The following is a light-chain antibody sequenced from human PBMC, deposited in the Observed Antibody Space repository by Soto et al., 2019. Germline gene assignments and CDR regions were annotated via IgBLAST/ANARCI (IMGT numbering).Light chain of an antibody. CDR2: KAS. CDR3: QQYESYWT. J-gene: IGKJ1*01. V-gene: IGKV1-5*03. Sequence: DIQMTQSPSTLSASVGDRVTITCRASQSISGWLAWYQQKPGKAPKLLIYKASNLESGVPSRFSGSGSGTEFTLTISSLQPDDFATYYCQQYESYWTFGQGTKVEVK. CDR1: QSISGW.